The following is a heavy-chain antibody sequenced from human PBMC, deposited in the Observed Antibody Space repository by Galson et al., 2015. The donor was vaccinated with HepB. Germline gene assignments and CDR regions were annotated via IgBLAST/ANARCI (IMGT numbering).Heavy chain of an antibody. CDR1: GGTFSSYA. J-gene: IGHJ4*02. D-gene: IGHD3-9*01. CDR2: IIPILGIA. V-gene: IGHV1-69*04. CDR3: ARDLTGYLDY. Sequence: SVKVSCKASGGTFSSYAISWVRQAPGQGLEWMGRIIPILGIANYTQKFQGRVTITADKSTSTAYMELSSLRSEDTAVYYCARDLTGYLDYWGQGTLVTVSS.